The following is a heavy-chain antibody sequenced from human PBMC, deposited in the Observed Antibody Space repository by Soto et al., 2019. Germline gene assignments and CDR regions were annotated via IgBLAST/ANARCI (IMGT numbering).Heavy chain of an antibody. Sequence: QVQLVQSGAEVKKPGSSVKVSCKASGGTFSSYAISWVRQAPGQGLEWMGGIIPIFGTANYEQRFQGRVRITADESTSTAYMELSSLSSEDTAVYYCATNQLGDHSKYYFDYRGQGTLVTVSS. CDR1: GGTFSSYA. V-gene: IGHV1-69*01. J-gene: IGHJ4*02. CDR2: IIPIFGTA. D-gene: IGHD1-1*01. CDR3: ATNQLGDHSKYYFDY.